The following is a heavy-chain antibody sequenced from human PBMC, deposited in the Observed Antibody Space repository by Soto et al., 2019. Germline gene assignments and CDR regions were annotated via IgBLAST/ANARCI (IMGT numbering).Heavy chain of an antibody. CDR2: IGTAGDT. CDR1: GFTFSSYD. CDR3: ARVAVAGMVDAFDL. D-gene: IGHD6-19*01. Sequence: EVQLVESGGGLVQPGGSLRLSCAASGFTFSSYDMHWVRQATGKGLEWVSAIGTAGDTYYPGSVKGRFTISRENSKNSLYLQMNSLRAEDTAVYYCARVAVAGMVDAFDLWGQGTMVTVSS. V-gene: IGHV3-13*01. J-gene: IGHJ3*01.